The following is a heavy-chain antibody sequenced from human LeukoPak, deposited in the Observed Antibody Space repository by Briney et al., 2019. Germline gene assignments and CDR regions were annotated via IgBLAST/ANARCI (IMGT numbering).Heavy chain of an antibody. V-gene: IGHV3-33*01. CDR1: GFTFSSYG. CDR3: ARGLGYYDSSGLFDY. CDR2: IWYDGSNK. Sequence: GGSLRLSCAASGFTFSSYGMPWARQAPGKGLEWVAVIWYDGSNKYYADSVKGRFTISRDNSKNSLYLQMNSLRAEDTAVYYCARGLGYYDSSGLFDYWGQGTLVTVSS. J-gene: IGHJ4*02. D-gene: IGHD3-22*01.